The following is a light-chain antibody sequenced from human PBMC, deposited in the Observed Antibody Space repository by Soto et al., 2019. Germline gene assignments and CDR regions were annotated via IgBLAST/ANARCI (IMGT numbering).Light chain of an antibody. Sequence: MTQSPATVSVNQGERATLSCRASQGVTSSLAWYQQKAGQPPRLLVYGASTRATGIADRFTGSGSETEFTLTISSLQSEDSAVYYCQQYYDWPLTFGGGSNADNK. CDR2: GAS. V-gene: IGKV3-15*01. CDR3: QQYYDWPLT. J-gene: IGKJ4*01. CDR1: QGVTSS.